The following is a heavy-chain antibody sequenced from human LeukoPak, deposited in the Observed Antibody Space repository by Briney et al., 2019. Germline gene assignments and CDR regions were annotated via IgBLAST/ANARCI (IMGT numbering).Heavy chain of an antibody. Sequence: SETLSLTCTVSGGSISITSYYWGWIRQPPEKGLEWIGSMYSSGSTYYNPSLKSRVTISVDTSKNQFSLKLSSVTAADTAVYYCARGPPDCSSTSCYAFDAFDIWGQGTMVTVSS. D-gene: IGHD2-2*01. V-gene: IGHV4-39*07. CDR2: MYSSGST. J-gene: IGHJ3*02. CDR1: GGSISITSYY. CDR3: ARGPPDCSSTSCYAFDAFDI.